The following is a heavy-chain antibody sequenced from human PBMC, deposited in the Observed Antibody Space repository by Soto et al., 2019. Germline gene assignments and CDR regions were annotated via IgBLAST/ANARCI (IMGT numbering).Heavy chain of an antibody. J-gene: IGHJ6*02. Sequence: EVQLVESGGGLVKPGGSLRLSCVASGFTFSGYIINWVRQAPGKGLEWVSYISGPSIYIYYADSVKGRFTISRDNAKSAVYLQMNSLRAEDTAVYYCARGFRNGFNVWGQGTTVSVSS. D-gene: IGHD2-8*01. CDR2: ISGPSIYI. CDR1: GFTFSGYI. CDR3: ARGFRNGFNV. V-gene: IGHV3-21*01.